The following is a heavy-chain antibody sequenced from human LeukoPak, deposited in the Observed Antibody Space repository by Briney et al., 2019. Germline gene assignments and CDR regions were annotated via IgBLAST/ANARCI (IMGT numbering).Heavy chain of an antibody. CDR3: ARGRDGYSS. V-gene: IGHV4-4*07. CDR2: IFTSGNT. CDR1: GGSISSHS. Sequence: SETLSLTCTVSGGSISSHSWSWIRQPAGKGLEWIGRIFTSGNTYYNPSLKSRVIMSVDTSKNQFSLKLSSVTAADTAVYYCARGRDGYSSWGQGTLVTVSS. J-gene: IGHJ4*02. D-gene: IGHD5-24*01.